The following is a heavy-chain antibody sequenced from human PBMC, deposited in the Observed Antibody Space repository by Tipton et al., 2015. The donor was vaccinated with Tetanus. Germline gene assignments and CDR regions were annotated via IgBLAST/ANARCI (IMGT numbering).Heavy chain of an antibody. CDR1: GGSLSRYY. CDR2: VDDSGST. Sequence: TLSLTCAVYGGSLSRYYWTWIRQPPGKGLEWIGEVDDSGSTNYSPPLKSRVTISLDTSKNEFSLTLSSVTAADTAVYYCARRSYCSSSRCFDAFDLWGQGTMVTVSS. CDR3: ARRSYCSSSRCFDAFDL. D-gene: IGHD2-2*01. J-gene: IGHJ3*01. V-gene: IGHV4-34*01.